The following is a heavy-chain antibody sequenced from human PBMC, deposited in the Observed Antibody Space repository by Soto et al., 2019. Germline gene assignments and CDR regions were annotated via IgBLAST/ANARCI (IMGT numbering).Heavy chain of an antibody. Sequence: QVQLVQSGGGVVQPGKSLRLSCVGSGFTFGNYAMYWVRQPPGKGLEWVAFISYDGSKRYHADSVKGQFTISRDNPTKTVYFQMDSLRPEDTAVYYCAKGGGAPGYPIDYWGQGTLVTVSS. CDR1: GFTFGNYA. J-gene: IGHJ4*02. CDR2: ISYDGSKR. D-gene: IGHD3-9*01. CDR3: AKGGGAPGYPIDY. V-gene: IGHV3-30*18.